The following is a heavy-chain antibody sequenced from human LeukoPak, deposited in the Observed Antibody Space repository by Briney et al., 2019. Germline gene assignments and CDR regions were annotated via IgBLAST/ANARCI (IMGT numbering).Heavy chain of an antibody. Sequence: PSETLSLTCTVSSGSISTSNYYWSWIRQPPGKGLEWIGYIYYSGSTNYNPSLKSRVTISVDTSKNQFSLKLSSVTAADTAVYYCARQYSGSYYVPDAFDIWGQGTMVTVSS. D-gene: IGHD1-26*01. CDR3: ARQYSGSYYVPDAFDI. J-gene: IGHJ3*02. V-gene: IGHV4-61*05. CDR2: IYYSGST. CDR1: SGSISTSNYY.